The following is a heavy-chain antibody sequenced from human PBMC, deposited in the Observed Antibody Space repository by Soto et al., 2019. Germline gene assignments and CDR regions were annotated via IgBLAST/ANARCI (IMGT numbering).Heavy chain of an antibody. D-gene: IGHD6-13*01. Sequence: SETLSLTSTVCGRSISSSSFYWGRIRQPPGKGLEWIGSIYYSGSTYYNPSLKSRVTISVDTSKNQFSLMLSSVTAADTAVYYCARIGYSSSWYSRWFDPWGQGTLVTVS. J-gene: IGHJ5*02. V-gene: IGHV4-39*01. CDR3: ARIGYSSSWYSRWFDP. CDR1: GRSISSSSFY. CDR2: IYYSGST.